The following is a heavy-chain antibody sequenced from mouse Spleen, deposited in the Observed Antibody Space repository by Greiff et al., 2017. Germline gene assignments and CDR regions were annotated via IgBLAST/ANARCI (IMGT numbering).Heavy chain of an antibody. Sequence: QVQLQQPGAELVMPGASVKLSCKASGYTFTSYWMHWVKQRPGQGLEWIGEIDPSDSYTNYNQKFKGKATLTVDKSSSTAYMQLSSLTSEDSAVYYCARIEYGNSPWFAYWGQGTLVTVSA. CDR3: ARIEYGNSPWFAY. V-gene: IGHV1-69*01. CDR1: GYTFTSYW. CDR2: IDPSDSYT. J-gene: IGHJ3*01. D-gene: IGHD2-10*02.